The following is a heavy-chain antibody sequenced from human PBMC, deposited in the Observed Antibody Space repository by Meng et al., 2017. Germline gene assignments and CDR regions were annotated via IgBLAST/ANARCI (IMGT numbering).Heavy chain of an antibody. CDR3: ARGGNSVKPSAFDI. V-gene: IGHV1-69*05. D-gene: IGHD4-23*01. CDR2: IIPIFGTA. CDR1: LGPILSYG. Sequence: QALRVQSLAEVQTPWSLVKLSTTASLGPILSYGIICVRLAPGQGLKWMGGIIPIFGTANYAPKFQGRVTITTDESTSTAFMELSSLRSVDTAVYYCARGGNSVKPSAFDIWGQGTMVTVSS. J-gene: IGHJ3*02.